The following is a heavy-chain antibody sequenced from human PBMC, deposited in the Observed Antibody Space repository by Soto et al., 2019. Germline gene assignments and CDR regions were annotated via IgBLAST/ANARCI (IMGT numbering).Heavy chain of an antibody. J-gene: IGHJ2*01. CDR3: ARSPQPTRGIHWYFDL. V-gene: IGHV3-30*03. Sequence: GGSLRLSCAASGFTFNTYGMHWVRQAPGKGLEWVAAISYDGINKYYVDSVKGRFTISRDNSKNTLYVQMNSLRAEDTALFYCARSPQPTRGIHWYFDLWGRGILVTVSS. CDR1: GFTFNTYG. D-gene: IGHD1-26*01. CDR2: ISYDGINK.